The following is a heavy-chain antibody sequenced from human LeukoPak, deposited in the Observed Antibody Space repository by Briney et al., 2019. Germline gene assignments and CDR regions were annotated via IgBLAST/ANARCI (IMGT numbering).Heavy chain of an antibody. Sequence: SATLSLTCAVYGGSFSGYYWSWIRQPPGKGLEWIGEINHRGSTNYNPSLKRRVTISVDTSKNQFSLKLSSVTAADTAVYYCARGNRSPYYYGSGSYYYFDYWGQGTLVTVSS. CDR3: ARGNRSPYYYGSGSYYYFDY. V-gene: IGHV4-34*01. J-gene: IGHJ4*02. D-gene: IGHD3-10*01. CDR1: GGSFSGYY. CDR2: INHRGST.